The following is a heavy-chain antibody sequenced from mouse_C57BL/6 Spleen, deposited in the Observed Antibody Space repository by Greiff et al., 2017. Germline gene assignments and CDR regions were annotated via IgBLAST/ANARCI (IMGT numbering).Heavy chain of an antibody. CDR1: GYAFSSSW. J-gene: IGHJ2*01. CDR3: ARWSAGRDGYYIDY. CDR2: IYPGDGDT. D-gene: IGHD2-3*01. V-gene: IGHV1-82*01. Sequence: QVHVKQSGPELVKPGASVKISCKASGYAFSSSWMNWVKQRPGKGLEWIGRIYPGDGDTNYNGKFKGKATLTADKSSSTAYMQLSSLTSEDSAVYFCARWSAGRDGYYIDYWGQGTTLTVSS.